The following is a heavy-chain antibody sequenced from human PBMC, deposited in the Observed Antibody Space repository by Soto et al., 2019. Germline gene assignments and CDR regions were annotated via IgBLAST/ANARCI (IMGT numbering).Heavy chain of an antibody. CDR1: GGSISSGGYY. Sequence: QVQLQESGPGLVKPSQTLSLTCTVSGGSISSGGYYWSWIRQHPGKGLEWIGYIYYSGSTYYNPSLKNRVTISVDTSKSQFSLKLSSVTAADTAVYYCARWLDTAMVPSFFDYWGQGTLVTVSS. D-gene: IGHD5-18*01. J-gene: IGHJ4*02. V-gene: IGHV4-31*03. CDR3: ARWLDTAMVPSFFDY. CDR2: IYYSGST.